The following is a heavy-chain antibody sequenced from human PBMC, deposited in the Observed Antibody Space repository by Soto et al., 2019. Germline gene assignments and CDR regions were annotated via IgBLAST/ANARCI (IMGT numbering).Heavy chain of an antibody. CDR2: ISSSGDTT. J-gene: IGHJ4*02. D-gene: IGHD3-10*01. CDR3: ARAGGY. CDR1: GFTFNSYA. Sequence: EVQLLESGGGLVQSGGSLRLSCAASGFTFNSYAMNWVRLAPGKGLEWVSYISSSGDTTYYADSVKGRFTASRDNSKNKMYLQMNSLRDEDTAVYYCARAGGYWGQGSPVTVSS. V-gene: IGHV3-23*01.